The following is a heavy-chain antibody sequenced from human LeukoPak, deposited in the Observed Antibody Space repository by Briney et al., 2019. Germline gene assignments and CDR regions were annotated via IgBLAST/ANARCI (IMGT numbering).Heavy chain of an antibody. V-gene: IGHV3-21*01. D-gene: IGHD5-12*01. CDR1: GFTFSSYS. CDR2: ISSSSSYI. J-gene: IGHJ4*02. Sequence: GGSLRLSCAASGFTFSSYSMNWVRQAPGKGLEWVSSISSSSSYIYYADSVKGRFTISRDNAKNSLYLRMNSLRAEDTAVYYCARGGPRMVATVPLAYWGQGTLVTVSS. CDR3: ARGGPRMVATVPLAY.